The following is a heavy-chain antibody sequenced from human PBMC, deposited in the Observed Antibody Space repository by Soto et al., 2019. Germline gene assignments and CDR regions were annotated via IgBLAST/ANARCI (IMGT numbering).Heavy chain of an antibody. J-gene: IGHJ4*02. D-gene: IGHD5-18*01. CDR3: ARYDVDTAMVSDY. CDR2: IIPIFGTA. V-gene: IGHV1-69*13. CDR1: GGTFSSYA. Sequence: SVKVSCKASGGTFSSYAISWVRQAPGQGLEWMGGIIPIFGTANYAQKFQGRVTITADESTSTAYMELSSLRSEDTAVYYCARYDVDTAMVSDYWGQGTLVTVSS.